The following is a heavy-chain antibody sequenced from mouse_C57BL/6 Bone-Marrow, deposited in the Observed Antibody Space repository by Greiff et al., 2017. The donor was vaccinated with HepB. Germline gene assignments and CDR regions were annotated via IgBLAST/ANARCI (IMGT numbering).Heavy chain of an antibody. CDR3: ASHYGNSVDY. Sequence: QVHVKQSGPELVKPGASVKISCKASGYAFSSSWMNWVKQRPGKGLEWIGRIYPGDGDTNYNGKFKGKATLTADKSSSTAYMQLSSLTSEDSAVYFCASHYGNSVDYWGQGTTLTVSS. CDR1: GYAFSSSW. V-gene: IGHV1-82*01. D-gene: IGHD2-1*01. CDR2: IYPGDGDT. J-gene: IGHJ2*01.